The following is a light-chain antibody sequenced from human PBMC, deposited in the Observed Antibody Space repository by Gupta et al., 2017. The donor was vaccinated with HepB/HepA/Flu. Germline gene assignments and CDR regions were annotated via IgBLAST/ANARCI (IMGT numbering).Light chain of an antibody. V-gene: IGKV3-11*01. CDR3: QQRT. CDR2: ETS. Sequence: DIMLTQSPATLSLSPGERATLSCRASQSVSNYLAGYQQKPGQAPRLLIFETSNRSTGITARFSGSGSGTDFTLTISSLEPEDFAIYYCQQRTFGGGTKVEIK. CDR1: QSVSNY. J-gene: IGKJ4*01.